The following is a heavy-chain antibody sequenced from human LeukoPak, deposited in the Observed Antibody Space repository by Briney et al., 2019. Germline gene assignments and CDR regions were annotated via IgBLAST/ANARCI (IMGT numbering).Heavy chain of an antibody. D-gene: IGHD3-16*01. CDR1: GGTFSSYA. J-gene: IGHJ6*03. CDR3: ARESTFRYYYYMDV. CDR2: IIPIFGTA. V-gene: IGHV1-69*05. Sequence: SVKVSCKASGGTFSSYAISWVRQAPGQGLEWMGRIIPIFGTANYAQKFQGRVTITTDESTSTAYMELSSLRSEDMAVYYCARESTFRYYYYMDVWGKGTTVTVSS.